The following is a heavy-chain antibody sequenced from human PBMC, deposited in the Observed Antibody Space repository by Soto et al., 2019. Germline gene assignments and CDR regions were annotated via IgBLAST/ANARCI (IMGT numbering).Heavy chain of an antibody. Sequence: SETLSLTCTGSGASIKSRNYFWGWIRQPPGKGLEFVGSIHSSGGTYYNPSLKSRVTVSVDLSNSHFSLSLKSLTATDTAVYYCGRLAEAATGHTDFDFWGQGTLVTVSS. CDR3: GRLAEAATGHTDFDF. V-gene: IGHV4-39*02. D-gene: IGHD2-15*01. CDR2: IHSSGGT. CDR1: GASIKSRNYF. J-gene: IGHJ4*02.